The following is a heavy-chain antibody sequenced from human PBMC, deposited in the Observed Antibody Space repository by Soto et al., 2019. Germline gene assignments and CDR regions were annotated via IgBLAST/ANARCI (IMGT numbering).Heavy chain of an antibody. Sequence: SETLSLTCTVSGGSISSGGYYWSWIRQHPGKGLEWIGYIYYSGSTYYNPSLKSRVTISVDTSKNQFSLKLSSVTAADTAVYYCARERIGYGSGSYYYYGMDVWGQGTTVTVS. CDR2: IYYSGST. D-gene: IGHD3-10*01. CDR1: GGSISSGGYY. J-gene: IGHJ6*02. V-gene: IGHV4-31*03. CDR3: ARERIGYGSGSYYYYGMDV.